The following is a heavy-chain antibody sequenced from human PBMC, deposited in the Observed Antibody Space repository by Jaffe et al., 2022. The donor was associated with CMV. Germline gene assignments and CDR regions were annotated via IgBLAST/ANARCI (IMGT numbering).Heavy chain of an antibody. V-gene: IGHV1-46*01. CDR3: ARRTPPHYYDSTFDY. CDR1: GYTFTSYY. CDR2: INPSGGST. J-gene: IGHJ4*02. Sequence: QVQLVQSGAEVKKPGASVKVSCKASGYTFTSYYMHWVRQAPGQGLEWMGIINPSGGSTSYAQKFQGRVTMTRDTSTSTVYMELSSLRSEDTAVYYCARRTPPHYYDSTFDYWGQGTLVTVSS. D-gene: IGHD3-22*01.